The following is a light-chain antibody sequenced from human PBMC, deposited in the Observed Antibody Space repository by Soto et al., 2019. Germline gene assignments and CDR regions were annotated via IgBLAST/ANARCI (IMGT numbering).Light chain of an antibody. CDR3: QQYGSSPPYT. CDR2: GAS. V-gene: IGKV3-20*01. Sequence: EIVLTQSPGTLSLSPGERATLSCRASQSVSSSYLAWYQQKPGQAPRLLIHGASTRATGIPDRFSGSGSGTDFTLPISSLEAEDFAVYYCQQYGSSPPYTFGQGTRLEIK. J-gene: IGKJ2*01. CDR1: QSVSSSY.